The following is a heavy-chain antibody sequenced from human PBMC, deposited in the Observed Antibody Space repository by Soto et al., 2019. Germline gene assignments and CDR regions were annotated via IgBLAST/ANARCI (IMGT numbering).Heavy chain of an antibody. V-gene: IGHV4-39*01. D-gene: IGHD6-13*01. CDR1: GGSISSSSYY. J-gene: IGHJ4*02. CDR3: VRHAQIAAAGTGY. Sequence: SETLSLTCTVSGGSISSSSYYWGWIRQPPGKGLEWIGSIYYSGSTYYNPSLKSRVTISVDTSKNQFSLKLSSVTAADTAVYYCVRHAQIAAAGTGYWGQGTLVTVSS. CDR2: IYYSGST.